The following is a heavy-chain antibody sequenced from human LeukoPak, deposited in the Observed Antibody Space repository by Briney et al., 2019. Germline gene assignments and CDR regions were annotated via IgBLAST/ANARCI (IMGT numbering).Heavy chain of an antibody. CDR2: IRYDETNK. V-gene: IGHV3-30*02. D-gene: IGHD3-9*01. J-gene: IGHJ4*02. Sequence: GGSLRLSCAASGSTFNNYGIHWVRQAPGKGLEWVAFIRYDETNKYYADSVKGRFTISRDNSKNTLTLQMNSLRAEDTAVYYCAKDRGYNILTGYSKGHYFDYWGQGTLVTVSS. CDR1: GSTFNNYG. CDR3: AKDRGYNILTGYSKGHYFDY.